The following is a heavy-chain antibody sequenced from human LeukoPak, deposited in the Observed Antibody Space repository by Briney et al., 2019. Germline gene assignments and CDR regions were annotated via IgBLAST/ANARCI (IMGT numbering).Heavy chain of an antibody. CDR2: ISGSGGRT. V-gene: IGHV3-23*01. J-gene: IGHJ4*02. D-gene: IGHD4-17*01. Sequence: PGGSLRLSCAASGFIFSSYAMSWVRQAPGKGLEWVSAISGSGGRTYYTDSVKGRFTISRDNSKNTLYLQMNSLRAEDTAVYYRAKVFRKDGDFHLFDYWGQGTLVTVSS. CDR1: GFIFSSYA. CDR3: AKVFRKDGDFHLFDY.